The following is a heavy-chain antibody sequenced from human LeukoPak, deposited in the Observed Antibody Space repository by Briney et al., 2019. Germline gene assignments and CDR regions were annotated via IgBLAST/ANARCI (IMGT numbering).Heavy chain of an antibody. Sequence: ASVKVSCKASGYTFTSYGISWVRQAPGQGLEWMGWISAYNGNTNYAQKLQGRVTMTTDTSTSTAYMELRSLRSDDTAVYYCASTPYDILTGYPLYYFDYWGQGTLVTVSS. D-gene: IGHD3-9*01. J-gene: IGHJ4*02. CDR3: ASTPYDILTGYPLYYFDY. V-gene: IGHV1-18*01. CDR1: GYTFTSYG. CDR2: ISAYNGNT.